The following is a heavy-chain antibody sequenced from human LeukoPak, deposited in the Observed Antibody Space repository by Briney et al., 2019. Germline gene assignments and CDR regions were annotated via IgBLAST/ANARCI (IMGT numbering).Heavy chain of an antibody. CDR3: ATGLNNYYDSSGYPNWFDP. V-gene: IGHV4-34*01. Sequence: SETLSLTCAVYGGSFSGYYWSWIRQPPGKGLEWIGEINRSGSTNYNPSPKSRVTISVDTSKNQFSLKLSSVTAADTAVYYCATGLNNYYDSSGYPNWFDPWGQGTLVIVSS. CDR1: GGSFSGYY. D-gene: IGHD3-22*01. J-gene: IGHJ5*02. CDR2: INRSGST.